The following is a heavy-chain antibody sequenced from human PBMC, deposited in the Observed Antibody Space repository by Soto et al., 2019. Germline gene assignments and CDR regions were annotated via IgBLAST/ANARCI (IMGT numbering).Heavy chain of an antibody. V-gene: IGHV3-11*01. CDR2: ISSSGSTI. D-gene: IGHD3-16*01. CDR3: ARDLRWGSWPHLDYYYYGMDV. Sequence: QVQLVESGGGLVKPGGSLRLSCAASGFTFSDYYMSWIRQAPGKGLEWVSYISSSGSTIYYADSVKGRFTISRDNAKNSLYLQMNSLRAEDTAVYYSARDLRWGSWPHLDYYYYGMDVWGQGTTVTVSS. J-gene: IGHJ6*02. CDR1: GFTFSDYY.